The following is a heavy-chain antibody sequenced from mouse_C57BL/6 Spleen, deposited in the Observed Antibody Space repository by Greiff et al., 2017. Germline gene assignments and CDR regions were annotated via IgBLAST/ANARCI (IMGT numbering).Heavy chain of an antibody. CDR3: AREGYVKGYFDV. J-gene: IGHJ1*03. Sequence: LQQSGAELARPGASVKLSCKASGYTFTSYGISWVKQRTGQGLEWIGEIYPRSGNTYYNEKFKGKATRTADKSSSTAYMELRSLTCEDSAVYVCAREGYVKGYFDVWGTGTTVTVSS. CDR1: GYTFTSYG. CDR2: IYPRSGNT. D-gene: IGHD3-2*02. V-gene: IGHV1-81*01.